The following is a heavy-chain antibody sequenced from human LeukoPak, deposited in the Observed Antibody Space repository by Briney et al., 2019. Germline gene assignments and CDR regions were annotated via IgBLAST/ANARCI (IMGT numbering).Heavy chain of an antibody. CDR3: ARYVTYYYGSGSSYMDV. CDR2: ISSSSSYI. V-gene: IGHV3-21*01. D-gene: IGHD3-10*01. CDR1: GFTFSSYS. J-gene: IGHJ6*03. Sequence: GGSLRLSCAASGFTFSSYSMNWVRQAPGKGLEWVSSISSSSSYIYYADSVKGRFTISRDNAKNSLYLQMNSLRAEDTAVYYCARYVTYYYGSGSSYMDVWGKGTTVTISS.